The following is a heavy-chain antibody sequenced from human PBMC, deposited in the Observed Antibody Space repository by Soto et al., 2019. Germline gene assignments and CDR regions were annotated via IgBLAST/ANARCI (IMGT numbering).Heavy chain of an antibody. CDR3: AKPLLTVTYAFDI. J-gene: IGHJ3*02. V-gene: IGHV3-30*18. CDR2: ISYDGSNK. CDR1: GFTFSSYG. D-gene: IGHD4-17*01. Sequence: QVQLVESGGGVVQPGRSLRLSCAASGFTFSSYGMHWVRQAPGKGLEWVAVISYDGSNKYYADSVKGRFTISRDNSKNMLYLQMNSLRAEDTAVYYCAKPLLTVTYAFDIWGQGTMVTVSS.